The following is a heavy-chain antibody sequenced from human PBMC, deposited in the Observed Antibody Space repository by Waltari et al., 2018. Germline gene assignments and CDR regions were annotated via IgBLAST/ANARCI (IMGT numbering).Heavy chain of an antibody. CDR1: GFTFINHG. V-gene: IGHV3-30*03. CDR2: IAYDGSQK. Sequence: QIQLVESGGGVVQPGKSLRLSCAASGFTFINHGMHWVRQAPGKGLELVALIAYDGSQKFYADSVKGRFSISRDNSRNTLDLQLNSLRPEDTAIYFCARGRFLEWLFLDLWGPGTLVTVSS. J-gene: IGHJ5*02. CDR3: ARGRFLEWLFLDL. D-gene: IGHD3-3*01.